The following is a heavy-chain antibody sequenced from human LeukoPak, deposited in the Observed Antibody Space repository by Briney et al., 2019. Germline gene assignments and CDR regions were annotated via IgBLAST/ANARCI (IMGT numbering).Heavy chain of an antibody. CDR1: GGTFSSYG. CDR3: ARDPGHSSGWYNFDY. J-gene: IGHJ4*02. D-gene: IGHD6-19*01. CDR2: IIPLFGTT. Sequence: SVKVSCEASGGTFSSYGISWVRQAPGQGLEWMGGIIPLFGTTTYAQKFQGRVTITADESTSTAYMELSSLRSDDTAVYYCARDPGHSSGWYNFDYWGQGTLVTVSS. V-gene: IGHV1-69*13.